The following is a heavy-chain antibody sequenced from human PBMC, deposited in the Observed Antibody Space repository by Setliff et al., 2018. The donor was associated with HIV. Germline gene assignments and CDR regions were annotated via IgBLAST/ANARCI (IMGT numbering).Heavy chain of an antibody. CDR1: GGSITSGDYY. Sequence: PSETLSLTCTVSGGSITSGDYYWSWIRQPPGKGLEWIGYIYYSGSTYYNPSLKSRVTISVDTSKNQFSMKMSSVTAADTAVYYCGRDGDGYNYNYYYGMDV. V-gene: IGHV4-30-4*08. D-gene: IGHD5-12*01. J-gene: IGHJ6*01. CDR3: GRDGDGYNYNYYYGMDV. CDR2: IYYSGST.